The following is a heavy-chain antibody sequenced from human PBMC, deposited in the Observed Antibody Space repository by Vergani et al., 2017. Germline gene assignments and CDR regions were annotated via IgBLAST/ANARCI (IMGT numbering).Heavy chain of an antibody. V-gene: IGHV1-18*01. D-gene: IGHD3-22*01. CDR1: GYTFTSYG. CDR2: ISVYNGNT. Sequence: QVQLVQSGAEVKKPGASVKVSCKASGYTFTSYGINWVRQAPGQGLEWMGWISVYNGNTNYAQNLQGRVTMTTDTSTSTAYMELRSLRSDDTAVYHCARAVGGYYGWYFDLWGRGTLVTVSS. J-gene: IGHJ2*01. CDR3: ARAVGGYYGWYFDL.